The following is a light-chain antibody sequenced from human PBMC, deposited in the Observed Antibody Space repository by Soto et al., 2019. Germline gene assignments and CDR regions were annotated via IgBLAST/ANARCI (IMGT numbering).Light chain of an antibody. V-gene: IGKV1-39*01. J-gene: IGKJ3*01. CDR1: QTISNY. CDR3: QQSYSIPDT. CDR2: AAS. Sequence: DIQMTQSPSSLSASVGDRVTITCRASQTISNYLNWYQQKPGKAPKFLIYAASNLQSGVPSRFSGSGSGTDFTLTISSLQPEDFATYYCQQSYSIPDTFGPGTKVDFK.